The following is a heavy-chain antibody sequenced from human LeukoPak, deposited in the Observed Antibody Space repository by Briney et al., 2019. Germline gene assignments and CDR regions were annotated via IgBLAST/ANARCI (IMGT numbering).Heavy chain of an antibody. J-gene: IGHJ6*04. D-gene: IGHD3-10*01. Sequence: AASVTVSCKASGGTFSSYAISWVRQAPGQGLEWMGGITPIFGTANYAQKFQGRVTITADKSTSTAYMELSSLRSEDTAVYYCVTMVRGVIERSGMDVWGKGTTVTVSS. V-gene: IGHV1-69*06. CDR1: GGTFSSYA. CDR3: VTMVRGVIERSGMDV. CDR2: ITPIFGTA.